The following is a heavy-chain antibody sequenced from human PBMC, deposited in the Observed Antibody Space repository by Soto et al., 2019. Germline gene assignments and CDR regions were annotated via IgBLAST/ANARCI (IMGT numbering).Heavy chain of an antibody. CDR3: ASLRCISTSCYVGNLDY. J-gene: IGHJ4*02. CDR1: GYTFTSYG. CDR2: ISAYNGNT. D-gene: IGHD2-2*01. Sequence: QVQLVQSGAEVKKPGASVKVSCKASGYTFTSYGISWVRQAPGQGLEWMGWISAYNGNTNDAQKLQGRVTMTTDTSTSTAYMELRSLRSDDTAVYYCASLRCISTSCYVGNLDYWGQGTLVTVSS. V-gene: IGHV1-18*01.